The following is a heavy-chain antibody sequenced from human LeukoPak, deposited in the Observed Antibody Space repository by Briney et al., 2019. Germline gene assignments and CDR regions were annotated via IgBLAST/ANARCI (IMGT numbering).Heavy chain of an antibody. CDR2: IYTSGST. V-gene: IGHV4-61*02. J-gene: IGHJ4*02. D-gene: IGHD1-1*01. CDR1: GGSISSGSYY. Sequence: SETLSLTCTVSGGSISSGSYYWSWIRQPAGKGLEWIGRIYTSGSTNYNPSLKSRVTISVDTSKNQFSLKLSSVTAADTAVYYCARGTPSELWDYWGQGTLVTVSS. CDR3: ARGTPSELWDY.